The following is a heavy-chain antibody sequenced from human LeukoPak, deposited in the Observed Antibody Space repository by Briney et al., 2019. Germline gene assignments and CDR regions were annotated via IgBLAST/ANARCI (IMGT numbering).Heavy chain of an antibody. CDR2: IWHDGKNK. CDR1: GFIFSDYG. V-gene: IGHV3-33*01. J-gene: IGHJ2*01. CDR3: TRDQRSWYFDL. Sequence: GGSMRLSCAASGFIFSDYGMHWVRQAPGKGLEWLAVIWHDGKNKAHADSVKGRFAISRDNSKNTLYLELNTLRGEDTAVYYCTRDQRSWYFDLWGRGTLVTVSS.